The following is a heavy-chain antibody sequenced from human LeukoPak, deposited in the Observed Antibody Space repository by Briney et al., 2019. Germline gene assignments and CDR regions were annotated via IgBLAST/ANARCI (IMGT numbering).Heavy chain of an antibody. CDR2: INPSGGST. Sequence: ASVKVSCKASGYTFTSYYMHWVRPAPGQGLEWMGIINPSGGSTSYAQKFQGRVTMTRDMSTSTVYMELSSLRSEDTAVYYCARDRGYCGGDCYSEGNDAFDIWGQGTMVTVSS. V-gene: IGHV1-46*01. CDR1: GYTFTSYY. J-gene: IGHJ3*02. D-gene: IGHD2-21*02. CDR3: ARDRGYCGGDCYSEGNDAFDI.